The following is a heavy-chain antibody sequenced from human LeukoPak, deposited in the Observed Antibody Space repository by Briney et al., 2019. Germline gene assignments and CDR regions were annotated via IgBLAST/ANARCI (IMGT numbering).Heavy chain of an antibody. Sequence: ASVKVSCKASGYTFRSYDINWGRQAPGQGLEWLGWMNPNSGNTGYAPKFQGRVTMTRVTSINTAYMELTSLRSEDTAVYFCVRGDLPTTVLNDPFNIWGQGTMVTVSS. CDR1: GYTFRSYD. V-gene: IGHV1-8*01. J-gene: IGHJ3*02. D-gene: IGHD4-11*01. CDR3: VRGDLPTTVLNDPFNI. CDR2: MNPNSGNT.